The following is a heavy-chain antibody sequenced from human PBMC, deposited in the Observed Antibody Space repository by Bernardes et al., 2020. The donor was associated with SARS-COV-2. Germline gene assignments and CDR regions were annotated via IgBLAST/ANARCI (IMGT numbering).Heavy chain of an antibody. CDR1: GFTFSSYG. J-gene: IGHJ4*02. CDR2: ISYDGSNK. D-gene: IGHD4-17*01. Sequence: GGSLRLSCAASGFTFSSYGMHWVRQAPGKGLEWVAVISYDGSNKYYADSVKGRFTISRDNSKNTLYLQMNSLRAEDTAVYYCARDRSDDYGDYGPDYWGQGTLVTVSS. CDR3: ARDRSDDYGDYGPDY. V-gene: IGHV3-30*03.